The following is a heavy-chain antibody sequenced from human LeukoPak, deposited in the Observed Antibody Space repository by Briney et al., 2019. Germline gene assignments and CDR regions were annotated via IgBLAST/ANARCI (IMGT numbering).Heavy chain of an antibody. J-gene: IGHJ4*02. Sequence: XQTLSLTCAISGDSVSSNSASWNWIRQSPSRGLEWLGRTYYRSKWRNDYAVSVKSRITISPDTSKNQFSLQLSSVTPEDTAVYYCARGTGDSCKDWGLGTLVTVSS. D-gene: IGHD3-22*01. CDR3: ARGTGDSCKD. V-gene: IGHV6-1*01. CDR1: GDSVSSNSAS. CDR2: TYYRSKWRN.